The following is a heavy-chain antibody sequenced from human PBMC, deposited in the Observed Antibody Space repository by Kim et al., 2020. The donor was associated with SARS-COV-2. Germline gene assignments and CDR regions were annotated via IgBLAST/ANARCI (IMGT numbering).Heavy chain of an antibody. CDR3: AKSHVVDY. J-gene: IGHJ4*02. Sequence: GGSTYNADSVKRRFTISRDNSKNTLYLQMNSLRAEDTAVYYCAKSHVVDYWGQGTLVTVSS. V-gene: IGHV3-23*01. CDR2: GGST.